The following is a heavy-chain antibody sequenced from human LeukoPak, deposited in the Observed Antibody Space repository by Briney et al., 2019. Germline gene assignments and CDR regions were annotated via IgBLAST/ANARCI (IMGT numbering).Heavy chain of an antibody. J-gene: IGHJ4*02. CDR3: ARDRPHGNDY. CDR2: IASDGSST. D-gene: IGHD4-23*01. V-gene: IGHV3-74*01. Sequence: PGGSLRLSCAASGFTVSSNYMSWVRQAPGKGLVWVSRIASDGSSTTYADSVKGRFSISRDNAKNTLYLQMNSLRVEDTAVYYCARDRPHGNDYWGQGTLVTVSS. CDR1: GFTVSSNY.